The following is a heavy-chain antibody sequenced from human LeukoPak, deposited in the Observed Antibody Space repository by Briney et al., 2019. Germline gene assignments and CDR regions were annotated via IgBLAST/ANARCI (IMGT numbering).Heavy chain of an antibody. D-gene: IGHD2-15*01. J-gene: IGHJ5*02. CDR2: INHSGST. Sequence: SETLSLTCAVYGGSFSGYFWSRIRQPPGKGLEWIGEINHSGSTIYNPSLEGRVTISLDTSKKQCPLKLTSVTAADTAVYYCAREPGYCSGGRCYGGWFDPWGQGTLVTVSS. CDR1: GGSFSGYF. CDR3: AREPGYCSGGRCYGGWFDP. V-gene: IGHV4-34*01.